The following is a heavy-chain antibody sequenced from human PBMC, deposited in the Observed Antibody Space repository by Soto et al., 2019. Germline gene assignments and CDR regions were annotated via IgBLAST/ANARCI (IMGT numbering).Heavy chain of an antibody. CDR1: GGSISSYS. CDR2: IYHSGST. CDR3: ARERFDYYDSSGYPNWFDP. V-gene: IGHV4-59*01. Sequence: PSETLSLTCTVSGGSISSYSWSWLRQPPGKGLEWIGYIYHSGSTYYNPSLKSRVTISVDRSKNQFSLKLSSVTAADTAVYYCARERFDYYDSSGYPNWFDPWGQGTLVTVSS. D-gene: IGHD3-22*01. J-gene: IGHJ5*02.